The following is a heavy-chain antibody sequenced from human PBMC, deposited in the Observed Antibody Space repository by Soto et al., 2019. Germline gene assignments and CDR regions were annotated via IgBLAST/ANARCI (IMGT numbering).Heavy chain of an antibody. D-gene: IGHD3-22*01. J-gene: IGHJ4*02. Sequence: QVQLQESGPGLVKPSETLSLTCAVSGDSISSYYCMWIRQPPGKGLESIGYLYYGRSANYNPSLKTRXTXPXXTSTNQCSRTLSSMTAADTAVYYCALRSMAVVPEYWGQGTLVTVSS. CDR2: LYYGRSA. V-gene: IGHV4-59*01. CDR3: ALRSMAVVPEY. CDR1: GDSISSYY.